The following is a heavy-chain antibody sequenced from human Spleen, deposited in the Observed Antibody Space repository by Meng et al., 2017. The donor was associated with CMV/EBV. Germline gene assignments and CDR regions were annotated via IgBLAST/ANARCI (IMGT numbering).Heavy chain of an antibody. V-gene: IGHV4-31*02. CDR1: GSINSGDYY. CDR2: IYYSGST. D-gene: IGHD2-2*01. J-gene: IGHJ5*02. Sequence: GSINSGDYYWNWIRQHPGKGLEWIGYIYYSGSTYYNPSLKSRVTISVDTSKNQFSLKLSSVTAADTAVYYCARACSSTSCSWWFDPWGQGTLDTVSS. CDR3: ARACSSTSCSWWFDP.